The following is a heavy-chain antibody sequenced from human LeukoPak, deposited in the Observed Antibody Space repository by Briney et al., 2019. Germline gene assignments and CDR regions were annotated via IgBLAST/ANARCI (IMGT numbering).Heavy chain of an antibody. CDR2: ISSSSSYM. J-gene: IGHJ4*02. CDR1: GFTFSSYS. V-gene: IGHV3-21*01. Sequence: GGSLRLSCAASGFTFSSYSMNWVRQAPGKGLEWVSSISSSSSYMYYADSVKGRFTISRDNAKNSLYLQMNSLRAEDTAVYYCARGADSGYSSDNWGQGTLVSVSS. D-gene: IGHD3-9*01. CDR3: ARGADSGYSSDN.